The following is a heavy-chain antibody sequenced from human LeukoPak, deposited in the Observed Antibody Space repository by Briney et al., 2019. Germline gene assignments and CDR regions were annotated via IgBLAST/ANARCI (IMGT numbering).Heavy chain of an antibody. Sequence: SETLSLTCTVSGGSISSSNYCWGWIRQPPGKGLEWIGNIYYSGSTYYKPSLKTRVTIYVDTSKNQFSLKLPSVTAADTAVYYCARHASVDGNWPRPLDYWGQGSLVTVPS. CDR2: IYYSGST. CDR3: ARHASVDGNWPRPLDY. D-gene: IGHD6-19*01. CDR1: GGSISSSNYC. J-gene: IGHJ4*02. V-gene: IGHV4-39*01.